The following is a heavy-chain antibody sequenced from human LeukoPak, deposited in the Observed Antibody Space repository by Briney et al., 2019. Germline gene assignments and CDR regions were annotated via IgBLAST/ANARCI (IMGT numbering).Heavy chain of an antibody. V-gene: IGHV4-39*01. D-gene: IGHD4-17*01. CDR1: GGSISSSSYY. CDR3: ARRRTVTPDSGSRWYFDS. Sequence: SETLSLTCTVSGGSISSSSYYWGWIRQPPGTGLEWIGNIYYSGSTNYNPSLKSRVTISVDTSKNQFSLKLNSVTAADTAVYYCARRRTVTPDSGSRWYFDSWGQGTLVAVSS. CDR2: IYYSGST. J-gene: IGHJ4*02.